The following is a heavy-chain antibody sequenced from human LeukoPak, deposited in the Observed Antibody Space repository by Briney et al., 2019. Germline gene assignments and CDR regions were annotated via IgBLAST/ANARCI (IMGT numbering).Heavy chain of an antibody. V-gene: IGHV3-23*01. J-gene: IGHJ4*02. CDR3: AKYFMISFGGVIGYFDY. Sequence: GGSLRLSCAASGFTFSSYSMNWVRQAPGKGLEWVSAISGSGGSTYYADSVKGRFTISRDNSKNTLYLQMNSLRAEDTAVYYCAKYFMISFGGVIGYFDYWGQGTLVTVSS. CDR2: ISGSGGST. CDR1: GFTFSSYS. D-gene: IGHD3-16*02.